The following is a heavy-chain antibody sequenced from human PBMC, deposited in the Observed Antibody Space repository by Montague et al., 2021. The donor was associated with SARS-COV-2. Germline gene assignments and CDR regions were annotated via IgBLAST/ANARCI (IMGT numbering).Heavy chain of an antibody. CDR3: AKVLGGWFPFPADY. CDR2: LSGSGGSL. J-gene: IGHJ4*02. Sequence: SLRLSCAASGFTFSSYAMSWVRQTPGKGLEWVSALSGSGGSLYYADSVEGRFTISRDNSKNTAYLWVNSLRADDTALYYCAKVLGGWFPFPADYWGQGTLVTVSS. V-gene: IGHV3-23*01. CDR1: GFTFSSYA. D-gene: IGHD6-19*01.